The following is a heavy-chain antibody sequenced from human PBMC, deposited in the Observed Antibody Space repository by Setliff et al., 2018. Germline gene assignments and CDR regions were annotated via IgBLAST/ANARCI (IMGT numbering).Heavy chain of an antibody. CDR2: ISYDGSKK. V-gene: IGHV3-30-3*01. D-gene: IGHD3-22*01. Sequence: GSLRLSCAASGFTFSSYAMHWVRQAPGKGLEWVSVISYDGSKKYYADSVKGRFTISRNNSKNTLYLQMNSLRAEDTAVYYCARGDPEQYMIVVVSTGGGAFDIWGQGTMVTVSS. CDR1: GFTFSSYA. J-gene: IGHJ3*02. CDR3: ARGDPEQYMIVVVSTGGGAFDI.